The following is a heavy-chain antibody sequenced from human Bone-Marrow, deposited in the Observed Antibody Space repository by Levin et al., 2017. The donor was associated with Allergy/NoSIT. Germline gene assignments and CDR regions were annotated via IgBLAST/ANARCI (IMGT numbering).Heavy chain of an antibody. CDR3: ARRGNSGGYYFLDY. D-gene: IGHD3-22*01. Sequence: PSETLSLTCAVSGGSLSSGGYSWSWIRQSPGKALEWIGYIYHTGDNYYNPSLKSRVTMSVDRSKNQVSLKLTSVTAADTAMYYCARRGNSGGYYFLDYWGQGTLVTVSS. J-gene: IGHJ4*02. V-gene: IGHV4-30-2*06. CDR2: IYHTGDN. CDR1: GGSLSSGGYS.